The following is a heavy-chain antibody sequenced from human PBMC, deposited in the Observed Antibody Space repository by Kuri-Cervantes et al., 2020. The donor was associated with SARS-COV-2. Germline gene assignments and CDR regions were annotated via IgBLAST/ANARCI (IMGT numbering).Heavy chain of an antibody. D-gene: IGHD6-19*01. V-gene: IGHV4-34*01. J-gene: IGHJ6*03. CDR2: INHSGGT. CDR3: ARLRRHNDGWFATGYYMDV. CDR1: GGSFNNYY. Sequence: GSLRLSCAVYGGSFNNYYWSWIRQPPGKGLEWIGEINHSGGTNHNPSLKSRVTISVDPSKNLFSLNLTSVTAADTAMYYCARLRRHNDGWFATGYYMDVWGKGTTVPSP.